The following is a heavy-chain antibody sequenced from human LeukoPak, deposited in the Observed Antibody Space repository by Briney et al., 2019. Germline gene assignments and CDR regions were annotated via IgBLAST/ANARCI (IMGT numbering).Heavy chain of an antibody. V-gene: IGHV3-23*01. CDR1: GFTFSSYA. D-gene: IGHD5-18*01. CDR3: AKSLTVGYSYTSEDY. CDR2: ISGSGGST. Sequence: GGSLRLSCAASGFTFSSYAMSWVRQAPGMGLEWVSAISGSGGSTYYADSVKGRFTISRDNSKNTLYLQMNSLRAEDTAVYYCAKSLTVGYSYTSEDYWGQGTLVTVSS. J-gene: IGHJ4*02.